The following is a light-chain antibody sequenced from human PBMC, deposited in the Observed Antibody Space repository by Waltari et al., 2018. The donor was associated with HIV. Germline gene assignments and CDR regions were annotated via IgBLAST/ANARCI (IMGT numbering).Light chain of an antibody. Sequence: QSALTQPASVSGSPGQSLTISCTGTSSDVGGYNYVSWYQQPPGTAPKLMIYEVSNRPSGVSHRFSGSKSGNTASLTISRLQAEDEADYYCSSYTSTTTLFGGGTKLTVL. J-gene: IGLJ2*01. CDR2: EVS. V-gene: IGLV2-14*01. CDR1: SSDVGGYNY. CDR3: SSYTSTTTL.